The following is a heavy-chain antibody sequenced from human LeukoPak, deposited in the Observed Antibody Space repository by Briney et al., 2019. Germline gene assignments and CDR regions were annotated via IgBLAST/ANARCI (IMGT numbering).Heavy chain of an antibody. V-gene: IGHV4-59*01. CDR1: GGSISSYY. J-gene: IGHJ4*02. D-gene: IGHD3-22*01. CDR2: IYYSGST. Sequence: SETLSLTCTVSGGSISSYYWSWIRQPPGKGLEWIGYIYYSGSTNYNPSLKSRVTISVDTSKNQFSLKLSSVTAADTAVYYCARGSYDSSGYYYSVYFDYWGQGTLVTVSS. CDR3: ARGSYDSSGYYYSVYFDY.